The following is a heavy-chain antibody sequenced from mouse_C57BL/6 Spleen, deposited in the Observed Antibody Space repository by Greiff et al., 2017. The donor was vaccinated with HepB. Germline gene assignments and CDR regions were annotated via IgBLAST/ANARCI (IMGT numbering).Heavy chain of an antibody. V-gene: IGHV5-17*01. CDR3: ASSSPAWFAY. J-gene: IGHJ3*01. CDR1: GFTFSDYG. CDR2: ISSGSSTI. D-gene: IGHD1-1*01. Sequence: DVMLVESGGGLVKPGGSLKLSCAASGFTFSDYGMHWVRQAPEKGLEWVAYISSGSSTIYYADTVKGRFTISRDNAKNTLFLQMTSLRSEDTAMYYCASSSPAWFAYWGQGTLVTVSA.